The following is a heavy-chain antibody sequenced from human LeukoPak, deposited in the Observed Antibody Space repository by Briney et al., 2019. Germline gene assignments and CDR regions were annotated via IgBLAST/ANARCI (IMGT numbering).Heavy chain of an antibody. Sequence: GGSLRLSCAASGFTFSSYGMHWVRQAPGKGLEWVAFIRYDGSNKYYADSVKGRFTISRDNSKNTLYLQMNSLRAEDTAVYCCAKDWSGNYYDSSGYDNWFDPWGQGTLVTVSS. CDR2: IRYDGSNK. D-gene: IGHD3-22*01. J-gene: IGHJ5*02. CDR3: AKDWSGNYYDSSGYDNWFDP. V-gene: IGHV3-30*02. CDR1: GFTFSSYG.